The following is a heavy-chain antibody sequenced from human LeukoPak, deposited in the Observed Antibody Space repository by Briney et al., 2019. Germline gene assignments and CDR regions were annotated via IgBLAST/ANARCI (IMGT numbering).Heavy chain of an antibody. CDR1: GGSISSHY. D-gene: IGHD3-22*01. CDR2: IYTSGST. Sequence: SETLSLTCTVSGGSISSHYWSWIRQPAGKGLEWIGRIYTSGSTNYNPSLKSRVTISVDTSKNQFSLKLSSVTAADTAVYYCARVKSSSGSDYWGQGTLVTVSS. V-gene: IGHV4-4*07. J-gene: IGHJ4*02. CDR3: ARVKSSSGSDY.